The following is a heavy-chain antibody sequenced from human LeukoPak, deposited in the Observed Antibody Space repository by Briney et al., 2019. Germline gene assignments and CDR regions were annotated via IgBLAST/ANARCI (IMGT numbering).Heavy chain of an antibody. J-gene: IGHJ4*02. V-gene: IGHV1-18*01. CDR2: ISANKGDT. CDR1: GYTFISYG. D-gene: IGHD2-15*01. Sequence: ASLKVSCKTSGYTFISYGISWLRQAPGQGIEWMGWISANKGDTEYAQKFQGRLTVTRDTSTSTTYMELKRLKSDDTAVYYCARADIIVVAGATPVGSAFEYWGQGTLITVS. CDR3: ARADIIVVAGATPVGSAFEY.